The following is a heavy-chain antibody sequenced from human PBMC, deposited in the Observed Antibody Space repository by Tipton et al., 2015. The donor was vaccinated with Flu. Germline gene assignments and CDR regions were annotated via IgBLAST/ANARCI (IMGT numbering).Heavy chain of an antibody. CDR2: IYYSGST. V-gene: IGHV4-59*08. CDR3: ARWYCGTGRYYSYYFDH. Sequence: LRLSCTVSGGSISRYYWSWVRQTPGKGLEWIGYIYYSGSTSYNSSLMSRVTISVDTSKDQFSLNLYSVTAADTAIYYCARWYCGTGRYYSYYFDHWGPGILVTVSS. CDR1: GGSISRYY. D-gene: IGHD2-15*01. J-gene: IGHJ4*02.